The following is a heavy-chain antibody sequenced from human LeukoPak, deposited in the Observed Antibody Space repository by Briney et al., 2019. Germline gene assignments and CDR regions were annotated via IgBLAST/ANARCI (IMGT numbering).Heavy chain of an antibody. CDR1: GFTFSSYS. V-gene: IGHV3-21*01. D-gene: IGHD2-21*01. J-gene: IGHJ4*02. CDR3: ARDCGGDCYFGY. Sequence: GGSLRLSWAAPGFTFSSYSMNWVRQAPGKGLEWVSSISSSSSYIYYADSVKGRFTISRDNAKNSLYLQMNSLRAEDTAVYYCARDCGGDCYFGYWGQGTLVTVSS. CDR2: ISSSSSYI.